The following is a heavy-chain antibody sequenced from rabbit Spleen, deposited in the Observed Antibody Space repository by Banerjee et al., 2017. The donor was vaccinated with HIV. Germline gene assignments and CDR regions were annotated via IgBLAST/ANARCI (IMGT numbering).Heavy chain of an antibody. Sequence: QQQLVESGGGLVQPGGTLTLTCTASGFSLSTDYYMCWVHQAPGKGLEWIACINAITGKAVYANWAKGRSTFSKSSSTTVTLQMTSLTAADTATYFCARETSSGWGVVSFYFNLWGQGTLVTVS. CDR2: INAITGKA. CDR3: ARETSSGWGVVSFYFNL. J-gene: IGHJ4*01. V-gene: IGHV1S45*01. D-gene: IGHD4-1*01. CDR1: GFSLSTDYY.